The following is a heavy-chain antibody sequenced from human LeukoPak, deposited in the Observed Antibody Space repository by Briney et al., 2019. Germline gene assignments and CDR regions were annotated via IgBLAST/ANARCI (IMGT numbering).Heavy chain of an antibody. J-gene: IGHJ3*02. D-gene: IGHD6-19*01. CDR3: ATRQWLVQKAAFDI. CDR1: GFTFSSYS. V-gene: IGHV3-21*01. Sequence: GGSQRLSCAASGFTFSSYSMNWVRQAPGKGLEWVSSISSSSSYIYYADSVEGRFTISRDNAKNSLYLQMNSLRAEDTAVYYCATRQWLVQKAAFDIWGQGTMVTVPS. CDR2: ISSSSSYI.